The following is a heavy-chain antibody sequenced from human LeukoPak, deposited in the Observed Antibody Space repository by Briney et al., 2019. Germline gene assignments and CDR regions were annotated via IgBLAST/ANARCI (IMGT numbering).Heavy chain of an antibody. Sequence: GGSLRLSCAASGFTFSDYYMSWIRQAPGKGLEWVSCISSSGSTIYYADSVKGRFTISRDNAKNSLYLQMNSLRAEDTAVYYCARAGSSGYLNFDYWGQGTLVTVSS. CDR2: ISSSGSTI. J-gene: IGHJ4*02. D-gene: IGHD3-22*01. CDR1: GFTFSDYY. V-gene: IGHV3-11*01. CDR3: ARAGSSGYLNFDY.